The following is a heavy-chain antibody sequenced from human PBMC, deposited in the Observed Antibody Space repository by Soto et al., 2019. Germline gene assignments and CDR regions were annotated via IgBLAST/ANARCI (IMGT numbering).Heavy chain of an antibody. CDR2: INHSGSI. CDR3: ATFVGATTVIRGSPRDS. V-gene: IGHV4-34*01. CDR1: GGSFSDYH. J-gene: IGHJ4*02. D-gene: IGHD3-10*01. Sequence: QVQVQQWGAGLLKPSETLSLTCAVSGGSFSDYHWSWIRQPPGKGLEWIGEINHSGSINYNPSLKSRVTISVDTSKNQFSLNLRSVTAADTALYYCATFVGATTVIRGSPRDSWGQGTLVTVSS.